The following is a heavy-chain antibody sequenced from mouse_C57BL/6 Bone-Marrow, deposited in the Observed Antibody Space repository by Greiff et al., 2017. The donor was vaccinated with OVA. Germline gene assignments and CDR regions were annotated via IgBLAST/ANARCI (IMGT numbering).Heavy chain of an antibody. CDR3: ARDEGLRPVFDY. J-gene: IGHJ2*01. D-gene: IGHD2-2*01. V-gene: IGHV1-64*01. CDR2: IHSNSGST. Sequence: QVQLQQPGAELVKPGASVKLSCKASGYTFTSYWMHWVKQRPGQGLEWIGMIHSNSGSTNYNEKFKSKATLTVDKSSSTDYMQLSSLTSEDSAVYYCARDEGLRPVFDYWGQGTTLTVSS. CDR1: GYTFTSYW.